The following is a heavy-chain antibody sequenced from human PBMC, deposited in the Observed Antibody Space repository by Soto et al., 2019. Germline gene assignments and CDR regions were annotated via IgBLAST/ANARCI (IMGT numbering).Heavy chain of an antibody. Sequence: EVPLVESGGGLVQPGGSLRLSCAASKFTFSNYNMNWVRQAPGKGLEWVSYISSSESTIYYADSVKDRFVIYRDNAENSLYLQMNSLRDEDTAVYYCARGDRSGWDFDYWGQGTLVTVSS. V-gene: IGHV3-48*02. CDR1: KFTFSNYN. J-gene: IGHJ4*02. D-gene: IGHD6-19*01. CDR2: ISSSESTI. CDR3: ARGDRSGWDFDY.